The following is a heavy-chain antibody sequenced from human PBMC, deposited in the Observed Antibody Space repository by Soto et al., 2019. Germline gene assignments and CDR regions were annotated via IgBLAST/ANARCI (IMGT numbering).Heavy chain of an antibody. CDR1: GITNSGYW. V-gene: IGHV3-74*01. CDR2: LNSDGSST. Sequence: CGSLRLSCTAYGITNSGYWMHCIRQATGKGLMCVSRLNSDGSSTSYADSVKGRITICRDNARNRMYLQMNRLRDEDRAVYYCERGDAGGWYSVAYWYFDLWSRGTLVTVSS. D-gene: IGHD6-19*01. CDR3: ERGDAGGWYSVAYWYFDL. J-gene: IGHJ2*01.